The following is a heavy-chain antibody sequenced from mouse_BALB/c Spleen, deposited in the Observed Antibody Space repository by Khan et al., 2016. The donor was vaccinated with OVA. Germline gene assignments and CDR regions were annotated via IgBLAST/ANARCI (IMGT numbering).Heavy chain of an antibody. CDR1: GYSITSEYA. CDR3: ARKDYYDYDPFPY. D-gene: IGHD2-4*01. V-gene: IGHV3-2*02. Sequence: EVQLQESGPGLVKPSQSLSLTCTVTGYSITSEYAWNWIRQFPGNKLEWTGYINYSGNTRFNPSLKSRTSITRDKSKNQFFLQLNSVTTEDTAPYYCARKDYYDYDPFPYWGQGTLVTVSA. CDR2: INYSGNT. J-gene: IGHJ3*01.